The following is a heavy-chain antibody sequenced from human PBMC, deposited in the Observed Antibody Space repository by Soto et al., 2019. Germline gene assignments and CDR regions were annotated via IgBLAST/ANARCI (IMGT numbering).Heavy chain of an antibody. CDR1: GGSISSGGYY. J-gene: IGHJ4*02. D-gene: IGHD3-22*01. V-gene: IGHV4-31*03. CDR2: IYYSGST. Sequence: SETLSLACTVSGGSISSGGYYWSWIRQHPGKGLEWIGYIYYSGSTYYNPSLKSRVTISVDTSKNQFSLKLSSVTAADTAVYYCARNTYYYDSSGYYYNFDYWGQGTLVT. CDR3: ARNTYYYDSSGYYYNFDY.